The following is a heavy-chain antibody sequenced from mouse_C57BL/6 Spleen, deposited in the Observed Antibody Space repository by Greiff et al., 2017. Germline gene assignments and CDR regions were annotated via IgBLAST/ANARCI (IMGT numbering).Heavy chain of an antibody. CDR1: GYTFTSYW. CDR2: INPSSGYT. CDR3: ARVGIYYPFAY. Sequence: QVQLKQSGAELAKPGASVKLSYKASGYTFTSYWMHWVKQRPGQGLEWIGYINPSSGYTKYNQKFKDKATLTADKTSSTAYMQLGSLTYEDSAVYYCARVGIYYPFAYWGEGTLVTVSA. V-gene: IGHV1-7*01. D-gene: IGHD1-1*02. J-gene: IGHJ3*01.